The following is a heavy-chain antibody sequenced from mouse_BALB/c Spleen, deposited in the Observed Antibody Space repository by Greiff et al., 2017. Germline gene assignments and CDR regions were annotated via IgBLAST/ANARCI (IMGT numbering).Heavy chain of an antibody. CDR3: ARRDYVLYYYAMDY. J-gene: IGHJ4*01. CDR1: GYAFSSYW. Sequence: QVQLQQSGAELVRPGSSVKISCKASGYAFSSYWMNWVKQRPGQGLEWIGQIYPGDGDTNYNGKFKGKATLTADKSSSTAYMQLSSLTSEDSAVYFCARRDYVLYYYAMDYWGQGTSVTVSS. CDR2: IYPGDGDT. V-gene: IGHV1-80*01. D-gene: IGHD2-4*01.